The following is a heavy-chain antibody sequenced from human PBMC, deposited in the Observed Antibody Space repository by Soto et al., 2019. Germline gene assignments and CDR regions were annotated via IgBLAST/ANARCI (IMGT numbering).Heavy chain of an antibody. Sequence: ASETLSLTCTVSGGSISSSSYYWGWIRQPPGKGLEWIGSIYYSGSTYYNPSLKSRVTISVDTSKNQFSLKLSSVTAADTAVYYCARRARPQLVLSYYYYYGMDVWGQGTTVTVSS. V-gene: IGHV4-39*01. CDR1: GGSISSSSYY. CDR3: ARRARPQLVLSYYYYYGMDV. J-gene: IGHJ6*02. D-gene: IGHD6-13*01. CDR2: IYYSGST.